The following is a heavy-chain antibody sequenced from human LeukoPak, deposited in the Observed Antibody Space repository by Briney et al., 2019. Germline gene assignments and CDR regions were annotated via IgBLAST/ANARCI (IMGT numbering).Heavy chain of an antibody. V-gene: IGHV4-4*07. Sequence: SETLSLTCTVSGASISSYYWSWIRQPAGKGLEWIGRIHTSGSTNYNPSLRSRVTLSVDTSKNQFSLKLSSVTAADTAVYYCARDGDELNWFDPWGQGTLVTVSS. D-gene: IGHD1-7*01. J-gene: IGHJ5*02. CDR1: GASISSYY. CDR2: IHTSGST. CDR3: ARDGDELNWFDP.